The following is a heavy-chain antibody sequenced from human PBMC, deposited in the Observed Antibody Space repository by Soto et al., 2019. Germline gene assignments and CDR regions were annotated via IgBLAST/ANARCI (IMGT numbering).Heavy chain of an antibody. CDR1: GFTVSSKY. J-gene: IGHJ6*04. D-gene: IGHD2-15*01. V-gene: IGHV3-66*01. CDR3: TRDDLHRSGGRCSGVTMDV. Sequence: EVQLVVSGGGLVQPGGSLRLSCAASGFTVSSKYMSWVRQAPGKGLEWVSLIRSGGSTYYAGSVKGRFTITRNNSENTLFLQMNSLRVEDTAVYYCTRDDLHRSGGRCSGVTMDVWGKGTTVTVSA. CDR2: IRSGGST.